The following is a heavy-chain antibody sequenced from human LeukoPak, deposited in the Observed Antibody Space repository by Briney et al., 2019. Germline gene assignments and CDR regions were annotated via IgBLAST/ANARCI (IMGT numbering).Heavy chain of an antibody. J-gene: IGHJ6*04. D-gene: IGHD6-13*01. CDR1: GFTFSSYW. V-gene: IGHV3-74*01. CDR2: INSDGSST. CDR3: ARVHTAQLAPGVYYYYGMDV. Sequence: GGSLRLSCAASGFTFSSYWMHWVRQAPGKGLVWVSRINSDGSSTSYADPVKGRFTISRDNAKNTLYLQMNSLRAEDTAVYYCARVHTAQLAPGVYYYYGMDVWGKGTTVTVSS.